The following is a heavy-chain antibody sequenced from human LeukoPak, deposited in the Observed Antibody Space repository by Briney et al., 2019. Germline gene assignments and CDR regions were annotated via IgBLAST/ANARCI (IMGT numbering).Heavy chain of an antibody. CDR1: GGSLSSYY. CDR2: IYYSGST. J-gene: IGHJ5*02. D-gene: IGHD2-2*01. V-gene: IGHV4-59*01. CDR3: ARGGGFYCSSTSCTTYNWFDP. Sequence: SETLSLTCTVSGGSLSSYYWSWIRQPPGKGLEWIGYIYYSGSTNYNPSLKSRVTISVDTSKNQFSLKLSSVTAADTAVYYCARGGGFYCSSTSCTTYNWFDPWGQGTLVTVSS.